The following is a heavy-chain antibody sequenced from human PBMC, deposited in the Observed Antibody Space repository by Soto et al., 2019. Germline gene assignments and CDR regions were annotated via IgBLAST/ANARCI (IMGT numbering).Heavy chain of an antibody. CDR2: IYYSGST. Sequence: SETLSLTCTVSGGSISSSSYYWGWIRQPPGKGLEWIGSIYYSGSTYYNPSLKSRVTISVDTSKNQFSLKLSSVTAADTAVYYCARLASYGSGSYGLYYYYYYGMDVWGQGTTVT. D-gene: IGHD3-10*01. CDR3: ARLASYGSGSYGLYYYYYYGMDV. CDR1: GGSISSSSYY. V-gene: IGHV4-39*01. J-gene: IGHJ6*02.